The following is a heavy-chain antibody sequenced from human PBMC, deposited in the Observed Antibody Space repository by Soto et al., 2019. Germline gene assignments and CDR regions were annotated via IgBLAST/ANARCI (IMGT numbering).Heavy chain of an antibody. V-gene: IGHV3-30-3*01. CDR1: GFTFSSYA. J-gene: IGHJ4*02. D-gene: IGHD5-12*01. Sequence: GGSLRLSCAASGFTFSSYAMHWVRQAPGKGLEWVAVISYDGSNKYYADSVKGRFTISRDNSKNTLYLQMNSLRAEDTAVYYCARAFDSGYDSNRIVSTWGQGTLVTVSS. CDR3: ARAFDSGYDSNRIVST. CDR2: ISYDGSNK.